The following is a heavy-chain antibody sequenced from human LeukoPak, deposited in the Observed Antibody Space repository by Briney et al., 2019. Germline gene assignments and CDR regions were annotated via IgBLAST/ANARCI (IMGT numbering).Heavy chain of an antibody. CDR2: INSDGTDR. V-gene: IGHV3-74*01. J-gene: IGHJ4*02. D-gene: IGHD1-26*01. CDR1: GFTFSSYW. CDR3: AGDLREANS. Sequence: GGSLSLSCAASGFTFSSYWMHWVRQAPGKGLVWVSRINSDGTDRTYAASVTGRFTFSRDNAKNTFYLQRNSLRAEDTAVYYCAGDLREANSWGQGALVTVSS.